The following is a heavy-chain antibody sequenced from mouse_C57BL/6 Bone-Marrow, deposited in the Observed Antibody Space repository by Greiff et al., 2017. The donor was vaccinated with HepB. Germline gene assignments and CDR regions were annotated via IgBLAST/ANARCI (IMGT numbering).Heavy chain of an antibody. D-gene: IGHD2-3*01. J-gene: IGHJ4*01. V-gene: IGHV1-55*01. CDR2: IYPGSGST. Sequence: QVQLKESGAELVKPGASVKMSCKASGYTFTSYWITWVKQRPGQGLEWIGDIYPGSGSTNYNEKFKSKATLTVDTSSSTAYMQLRSLTSEDSAVYYCARVYDGYYGYAMDDWGQGTSVTVSS. CDR3: ARVYDGYYGYAMDD. CDR1: GYTFTSYW.